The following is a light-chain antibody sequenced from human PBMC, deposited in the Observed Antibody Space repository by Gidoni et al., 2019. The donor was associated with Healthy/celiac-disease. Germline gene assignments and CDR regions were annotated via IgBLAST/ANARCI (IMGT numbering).Light chain of an antibody. V-gene: IGLV1-40*01. CDR2: GNS. CDR1: SSNIGAGYD. Sequence: QSVLTQPPSVSVAPGQRVTLSCTGSSSNIGAGYDVHWYQQLPGTAPKLLIYGNSNRPSGVPDRCSGSKSGTSASLAITGLQAEDEADYYCQSYDSSLSAVVFGGGTKLTVL. CDR3: QSYDSSLSAVV. J-gene: IGLJ2*01.